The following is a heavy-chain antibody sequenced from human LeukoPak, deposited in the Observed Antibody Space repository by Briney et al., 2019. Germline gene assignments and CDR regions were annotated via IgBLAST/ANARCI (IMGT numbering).Heavy chain of an antibody. CDR3: ASTIQPPEYYFDY. CDR2: VSSSGSTI. D-gene: IGHD5-18*01. J-gene: IGHJ4*02. CDR1: GFTFSDYY. Sequence: KSGGSLRLSCAASGFTFSDYYMSWIRQAPGKGLEWVSYVSSSGSTIYYADSVKGRFTISRDNAKNSLYLRMNSLRAEDTAVYYCASTIQPPEYYFDYWGQGTLVTVSS. V-gene: IGHV3-11*04.